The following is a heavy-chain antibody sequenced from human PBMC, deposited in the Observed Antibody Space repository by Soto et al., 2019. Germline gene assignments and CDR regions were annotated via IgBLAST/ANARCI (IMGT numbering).Heavy chain of an antibody. J-gene: IGHJ6*03. CDR3: ARGTSHYYYYMDV. CDR2: VWYDGSRT. D-gene: IGHD3-16*01. CDR1: GFSFSYYG. Sequence: QEQLVESGGGVVQPGGSLRLSCEASGFSFSYYGLHWVRQAPGKGLEWVALVWYDGSRTYYSDSVKGRFTISRDNFKKTVDLQMTCLRVEDTALYYCARGTSHYYYYMDVWGEGTTVTVSS. V-gene: IGHV3-33*01.